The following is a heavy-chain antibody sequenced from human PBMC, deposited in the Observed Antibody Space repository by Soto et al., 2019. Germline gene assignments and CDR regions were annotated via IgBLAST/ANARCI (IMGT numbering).Heavy chain of an antibody. D-gene: IGHD3-10*01. CDR2: IIPIFGTA. CDR3: ASPGEGRPLRNYYFYGMDV. CDR1: GGTFSSYA. J-gene: IGHJ6*02. V-gene: IGHV1-69*01. Sequence: QVQLVQSGAEVKKPGSSVKVSCKASGGTFSSYAISWVRQAPGQGLEWMGGIIPIFGTANYAQKFQGRVTITADESTSTAYMELSSLRSEDTAVYYCASPGEGRPLRNYYFYGMDVWGQGTTVTVSS.